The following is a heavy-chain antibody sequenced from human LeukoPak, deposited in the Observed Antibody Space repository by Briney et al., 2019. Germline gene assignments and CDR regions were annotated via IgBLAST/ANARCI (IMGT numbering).Heavy chain of an antibody. D-gene: IGHD3-22*01. Sequence: GGSLRLSCAASGFTVSSNYMSWVRQAPRKGLEWVSVIYSGGSTYYADSVKGRFTISRDNSKNTLYLQVNSLRAEDTAVYYCARELGDDYDSSGPNWFDPWGQGTLVTVSS. CDR2: IYSGGST. CDR3: ARELGDDYDSSGPNWFDP. V-gene: IGHV3-53*01. CDR1: GFTVSSNY. J-gene: IGHJ5*02.